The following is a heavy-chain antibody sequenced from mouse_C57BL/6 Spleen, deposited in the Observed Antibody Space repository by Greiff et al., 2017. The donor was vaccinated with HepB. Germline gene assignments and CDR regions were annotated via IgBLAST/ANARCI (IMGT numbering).Heavy chain of an antibody. J-gene: IGHJ2*01. V-gene: IGHV1-15*01. Sequence: QVQLQQSGAELVRPGASVTLSCKASGYTFTDYEMRWVKQTPVHGLEWIGAIDPETGGTAYNQKFKGKAILTADKSSSTAYMELRSLTSEDSAVYYDTFYYGSTLRGWGQGTTLTVSS. CDR3: TFYYGSTLRG. CDR1: GYTFTDYE. CDR2: IDPETGGT. D-gene: IGHD1-1*01.